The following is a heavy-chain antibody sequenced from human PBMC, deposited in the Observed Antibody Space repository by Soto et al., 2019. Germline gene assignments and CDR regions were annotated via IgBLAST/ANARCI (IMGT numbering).Heavy chain of an antibody. CDR1: GGSVNTYY. CDR2: ISYSGST. Sequence: TSETLSLTCTVSGGSVNTYYWSWIRQRPGKGLEWIGYISYSGSTNYNPSLKSRVTISVDTSRNQFSLKLSSVTAADTAMYYCAREKYDSSFDYWGQGTLVTVSS. V-gene: IGHV4-59*02. J-gene: IGHJ4*02. CDR3: AREKYDSSFDY. D-gene: IGHD3-22*01.